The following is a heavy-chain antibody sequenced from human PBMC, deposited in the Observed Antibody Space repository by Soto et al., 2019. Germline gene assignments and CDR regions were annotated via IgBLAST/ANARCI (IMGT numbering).Heavy chain of an antibody. V-gene: IGHV1-3*01. CDR2: INAGNGNT. Sequence: QVPLVQSGAEVKKPGASVKVSCKASGYTFTSYAMHWVRQAPGQRLEWMGWINAGNGNTKYSQKFQGRVTITRDTSASTAYMELSSLRSEDTAVYYCARDFRSLSREIYYYYYYMDVWGKGTTVTVSS. CDR3: ARDFRSLSREIYYYYYYMDV. J-gene: IGHJ6*03. CDR1: GYTFTSYA.